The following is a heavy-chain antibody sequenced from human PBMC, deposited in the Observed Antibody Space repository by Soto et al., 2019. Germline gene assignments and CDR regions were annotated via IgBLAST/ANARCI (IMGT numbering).Heavy chain of an antibody. Sequence: SETLSLTCAVYGGSFSGYYWSWIRQPPGKGLEWIGEINHSGSTNYNPSLKSRVTISVDTSKNQFSLKLSSVTAADTAVYYCARAMDPSWFDPWGQGTLVTVS. CDR3: ARAMDPSWFDP. CDR1: GGSFSGYY. CDR2: INHSGST. V-gene: IGHV4-34*01. J-gene: IGHJ5*02. D-gene: IGHD2-2*03.